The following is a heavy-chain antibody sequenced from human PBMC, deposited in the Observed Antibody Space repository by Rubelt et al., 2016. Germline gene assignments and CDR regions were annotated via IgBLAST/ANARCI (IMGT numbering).Heavy chain of an antibody. Sequence: QLQLQESGPGLVRPSETLPLTCTVSGDSISSGSYQWGWIRQPPGKGLEWIANIHQSGTTNYNPSLRSRVTIALETSNNQFALRLSSVTAADTAVYYCARDRGGATSDFWGRGTLVTVSS. CDR2: IHQSGTT. CDR1: GDSISSGSYQ. CDR3: ARDRGGATSDF. D-gene: IGHD3-10*01. J-gene: IGHJ2*01. V-gene: IGHV4-39*07.